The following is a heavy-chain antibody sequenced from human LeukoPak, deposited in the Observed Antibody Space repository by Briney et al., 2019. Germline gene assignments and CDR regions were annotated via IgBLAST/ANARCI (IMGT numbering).Heavy chain of an antibody. CDR3: VRLSVVSPHRYFDL. CDR1: GGSISSSSYY. J-gene: IGHJ2*01. Sequence: SETLSLTCTVSGGSISSSSYYWGWIRQPPGKGLEWIGSIYYSGSTYYNPSLKSRVTISLDTPKNQFSLKLTSVTAADTAVYYCVRLSVVSPHRYFDLWGRGTLVTVSS. CDR2: IYYSGST. V-gene: IGHV4-39*07. D-gene: IGHD4-23*01.